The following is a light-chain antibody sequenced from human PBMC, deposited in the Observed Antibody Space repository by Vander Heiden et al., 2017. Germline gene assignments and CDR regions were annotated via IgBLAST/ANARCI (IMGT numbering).Light chain of an antibody. CDR3: QHRDSTPFP. CDR2: AAS. V-gene: IGKV1-39*01. J-gene: IGKJ3*01. Sequence: DIQMTQSPSSLSASVGDRVTITCRASQSISSYLHWYQQKPGKAPKLLIYAASSLQSGVPSRFSGSGSGTDFTLTISRLQPEDFATYYCQHRDSTPFPFGHGTHVDIK. CDR1: QSISSY.